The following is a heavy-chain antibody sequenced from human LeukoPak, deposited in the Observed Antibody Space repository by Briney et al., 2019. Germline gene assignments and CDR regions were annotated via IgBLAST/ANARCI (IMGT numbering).Heavy chain of an antibody. Sequence: GGSLRLSCAASGFTFTSYAMSWVRQAPGKGLEWVSAISGSGGSTYYADSVKGRFTITRDNSKNTLYLKMNSLRAEDTAVYYCAKVGATVYFDYWGQGTLVTVSS. J-gene: IGHJ4*02. CDR2: ISGSGGST. V-gene: IGHV3-23*01. CDR1: GFTFTSYA. D-gene: IGHD1-26*01. CDR3: AKVGATVYFDY.